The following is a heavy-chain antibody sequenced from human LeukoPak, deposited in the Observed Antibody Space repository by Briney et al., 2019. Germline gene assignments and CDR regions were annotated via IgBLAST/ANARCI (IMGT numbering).Heavy chain of an antibody. Sequence: GGSLRLSCVASGFTFSSYAMHWVRQAPGKGLEWVAVISYDGSNKYYADPVKGRFTISRDNSKNTLYLQMNSLRAEDTAVYYCARDQQGAYYYDSSGAFDIWGQGTMVTVSS. CDR2: ISYDGSNK. J-gene: IGHJ3*02. CDR1: GFTFSSYA. D-gene: IGHD3-22*01. V-gene: IGHV3-30-3*01. CDR3: ARDQQGAYYYDSSGAFDI.